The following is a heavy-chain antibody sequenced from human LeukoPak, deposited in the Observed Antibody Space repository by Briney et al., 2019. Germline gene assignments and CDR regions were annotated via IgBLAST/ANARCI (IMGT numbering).Heavy chain of an antibody. CDR1: GLSVSGNY. CDR3: TYGGYLLTY. D-gene: IGHD4-23*01. Sequence: GGSLRLSCTASGLSVSGNYWHWVRQAPGKALEWVSIIYSDGKTLYTKSVKGRFTFSRDKSKNTFYLQMNSLRAEDTAVYFCTYGGYLLTYWGQGTLVTVSS. V-gene: IGHV3-66*01. J-gene: IGHJ4*02. CDR2: IYSDGKT.